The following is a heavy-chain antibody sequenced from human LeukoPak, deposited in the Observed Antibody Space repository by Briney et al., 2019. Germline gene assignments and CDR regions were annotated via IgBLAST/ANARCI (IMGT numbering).Heavy chain of an antibody. V-gene: IGHV3-23*01. J-gene: IGHJ4*02. CDR1: GFTFSSYA. CDR2: ISNSGGST. Sequence: PGGSLRLSCAASGFTFSSYAMSWVRQAPGQGLEWVSAISNSGGSTYYADSVKGRFAISRDNPKNTLYLQMNSLRAEDTAVYYCAKGLTYNSGSRGYFDYWGQGTLVTVSS. D-gene: IGHD6-19*01. CDR3: AKGLTYNSGSRGYFDY.